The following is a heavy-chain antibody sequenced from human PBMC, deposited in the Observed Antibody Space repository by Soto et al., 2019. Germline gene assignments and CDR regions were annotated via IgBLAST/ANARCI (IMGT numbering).Heavy chain of an antibody. J-gene: IGHJ5*02. Sequence: SVKVSCKASGGTLSNYPITWVRQAPGQGLEWMGRIIPVVGLTNYAQKFQGRLTITADKSTRTAYMELNSLRSEDTAVYYCARPQGDPNWFDPWGQGTLVTVSS. CDR2: IIPVVGLT. V-gene: IGHV1-69*02. CDR1: GGTLSNYP. CDR3: ARPQGDPNWFDP. D-gene: IGHD2-21*02.